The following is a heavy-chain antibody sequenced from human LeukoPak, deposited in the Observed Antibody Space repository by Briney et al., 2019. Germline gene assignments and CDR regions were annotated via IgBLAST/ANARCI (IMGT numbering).Heavy chain of an antibody. CDR1: GSCFTSYW. CDR2: IYPRDSDT. V-gene: IGHV5-51*01. Sequence: GASLKISCKGSGSCFTSYWIGWVRQMPGKGLEWMGIIYPRDSDTRYSPSFQGQATISADKSITTSYLQWSIRKASATALYFSARHLPAAIHYYLDVWGKETTVTDCS. J-gene: IGHJ6*03. CDR3: ARHLPAAIHYYLDV. D-gene: IGHD2-2*01.